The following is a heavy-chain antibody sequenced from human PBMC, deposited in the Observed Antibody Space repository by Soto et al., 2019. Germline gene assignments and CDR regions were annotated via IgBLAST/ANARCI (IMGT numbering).Heavy chain of an antibody. Sequence: EVQLVESGGGLISPGGSLRLSCAASGLTISDAWMNWVRQALGKGLEWVGRIKTNTEGGTTDYAAAVEGRFAVSRDDLKNTLYLQMNSLKIEDTAVYYCTTGSVEGVWGQGTTVVVSS. CDR2: IKTNTEGGTT. D-gene: IGHD2-15*01. V-gene: IGHV3-15*07. J-gene: IGHJ6*02. CDR1: GLTISDAW. CDR3: TTGSVEGV.